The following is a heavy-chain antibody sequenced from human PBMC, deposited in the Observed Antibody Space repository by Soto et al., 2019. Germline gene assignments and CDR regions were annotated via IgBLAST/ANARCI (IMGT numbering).Heavy chain of an antibody. CDR3: ARDSRFSGYSYGQRFDP. J-gene: IGHJ5*02. CDR2: ISAYNGNT. CDR1: GYTFTSYG. V-gene: IGHV1-18*01. Sequence: AASVKVSCKASGYTFTSYGISWVRQAPGQGLEWMGWISAYNGNTNYAQKLQGRVTMTTDTSTSTAYMELRSLRSDDTAVYYCARDSRFSGYSYGQRFDPWGQGTLVTVSS. D-gene: IGHD5-18*01.